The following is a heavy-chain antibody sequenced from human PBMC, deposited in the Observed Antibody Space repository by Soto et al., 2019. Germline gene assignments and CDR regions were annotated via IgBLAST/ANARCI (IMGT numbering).Heavy chain of an antibody. D-gene: IGHD3-3*01. CDR2: INAGNGNT. CDR1: GYTFTSYA. V-gene: IGHV1-3*01. J-gene: IGHJ4*02. Sequence: ASVKVSCKASGYTFTSYAMHWVRQAPGQRLEWMGWINAGNGNTKYSQKFQGRVTITRDTSASTAYMELSSLRSEDTAVYYCAREPRDFWSGYYENYFDYWGQGTLVTVSS. CDR3: AREPRDFWSGYYENYFDY.